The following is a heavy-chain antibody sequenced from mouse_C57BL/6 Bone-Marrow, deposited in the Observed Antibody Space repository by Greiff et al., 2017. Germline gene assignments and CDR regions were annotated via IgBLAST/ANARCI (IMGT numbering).Heavy chain of an antibody. CDR3: AREITTAPYYAMDY. J-gene: IGHJ4*01. V-gene: IGHV1-19*01. CDR1: GYTFTDYY. CDR2: INPYNGGT. D-gene: IGHD1-2*01. Sequence: VQLKESGPVLVKPGASVKMSCKASGYTFTDYYMNWVKQSHGKSLEWIGVINPYNGGTSYNQKFKGKATLTVDKSSSTAYMELNSLTSEDSAVYYGAREITTAPYYAMDYWGQGTSVTVSS.